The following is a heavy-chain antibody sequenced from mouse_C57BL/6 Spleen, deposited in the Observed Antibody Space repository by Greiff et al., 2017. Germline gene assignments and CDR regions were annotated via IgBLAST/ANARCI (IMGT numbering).Heavy chain of an antibody. Sequence: EVQLQQSGAELVRPGASVTLSCTASGFNIKDDYMHWVKQRPEQGLEWIGWIDPENGDTEYASKFQGKATITADTSSNTAYLQLSSLTTEDTAVYYCTTGYCGSSYEAYWGQGTLVTVSA. CDR2: IDPENGDT. CDR1: GFNIKDDY. J-gene: IGHJ3*01. D-gene: IGHD1-1*01. CDR3: TTGYCGSSYEAY. V-gene: IGHV14-4*01.